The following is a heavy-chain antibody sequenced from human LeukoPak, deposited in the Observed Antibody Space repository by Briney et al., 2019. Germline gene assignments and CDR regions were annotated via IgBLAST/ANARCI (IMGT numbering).Heavy chain of an antibody. CDR2: INPNSGGT. V-gene: IGHV1-2*06. Sequence: ASVKVSCKASGYTFTGYYMHWVRQAPGQGLEWMGRINPNSGGTNYAQKFQGRVTMTRDMSISTAYMELSRLRSDDTAVYYCAQEGSVVVIKGVIRYFDYWGQGTLVTVSS. D-gene: IGHD3-22*01. CDR1: GYTFTGYY. CDR3: AQEGSVVVIKGVIRYFDY. J-gene: IGHJ4*02.